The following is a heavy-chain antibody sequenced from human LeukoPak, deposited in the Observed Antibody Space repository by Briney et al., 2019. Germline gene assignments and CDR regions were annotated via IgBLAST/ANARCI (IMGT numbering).Heavy chain of an antibody. CDR3: ARDRDSSGYSPGDY. D-gene: IGHD3-22*01. J-gene: IGHJ4*02. CDR2: ISYDGGNK. V-gene: IGHV3-30-3*01. CDR1: GFTFSSYA. Sequence: GGSLRLSCAASGFTFSSYAMHWVRQAPGKGLEWVAVISYDGGNKYYADSVKGRFTISRDNSKNTLYLQMNSLRAEDTAVYYCARDRDSSGYSPGDYWGQGTLVTVSP.